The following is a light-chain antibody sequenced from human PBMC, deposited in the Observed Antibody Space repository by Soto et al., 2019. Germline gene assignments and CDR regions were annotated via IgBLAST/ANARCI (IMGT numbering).Light chain of an antibody. CDR3: QQYGSPPIT. V-gene: IGKV3-20*01. J-gene: IGKJ5*01. CDR2: GTS. CDR1: QSVRSPY. Sequence: IVGTQYPSTLCSSVWERAPLSSGASQSVRSPYLGWYQQQPGQPPRLLMSGTSNRATGTPDRFSGSGSGTDFTLTISRLEPEDFAVYYCQQYGSPPITFGQGTRLEIK.